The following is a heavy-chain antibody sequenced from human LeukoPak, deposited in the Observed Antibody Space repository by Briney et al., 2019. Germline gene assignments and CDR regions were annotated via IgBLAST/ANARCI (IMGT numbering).Heavy chain of an antibody. J-gene: IGHJ3*02. Sequence: GGSLRLSCAASGFIFSSYSMSWVRQAPGKGLEWVATIDWNGDNTAYADSVKGRFTISRDNAKNSLYLQMNSLRAEDTALYYCASDVTLIVTFIGDAFDIWGQGTMVTVSS. V-gene: IGHV3-20*04. CDR2: IDWNGDNT. CDR1: GFIFSSYS. CDR3: ASDVTLIVTFIGDAFDI. D-gene: IGHD3-22*01.